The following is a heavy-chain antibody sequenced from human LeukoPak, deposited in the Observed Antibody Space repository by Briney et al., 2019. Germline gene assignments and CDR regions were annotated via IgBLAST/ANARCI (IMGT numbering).Heavy chain of an antibody. V-gene: IGHV1-69*04. CDR3: ARPTYYSSSWYYFDY. Sequence: SVKVSCKASGGTFSSYAISWVRQAPGQGLEWMGRIIPILGIANYAQKFQGRVTMTTDTSTSTAYMELRSLRSDDTAVYYCARPTYYSSSWYYFDYWGQGTLVTVSS. J-gene: IGHJ4*02. CDR2: IIPILGIA. D-gene: IGHD6-13*01. CDR1: GGTFSSYA.